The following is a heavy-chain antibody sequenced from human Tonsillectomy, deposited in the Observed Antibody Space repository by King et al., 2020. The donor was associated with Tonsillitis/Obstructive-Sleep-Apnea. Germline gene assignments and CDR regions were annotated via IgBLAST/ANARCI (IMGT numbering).Heavy chain of an antibody. CDR2: IYYSGST. D-gene: IGHD1-7*01. J-gene: IGHJ6*03. V-gene: IGHV4-59*01. CDR3: ARLTRIGTGTTTCYMDV. CDR1: GGSITNYY. Sequence: QLQESGPGLVKPSETLSLTCTVSGGSITNYYWSWIRQPPGKGLEWIGYIYYSGSTNYNPSLKSRVTISGDTSKNQFSLKLTSVTAADTAGYYCARLTRIGTGTTTCYMDVWGKGTTVTVSS.